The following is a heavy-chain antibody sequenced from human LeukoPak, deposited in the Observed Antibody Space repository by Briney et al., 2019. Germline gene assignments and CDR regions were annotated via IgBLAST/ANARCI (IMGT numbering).Heavy chain of an antibody. CDR3: AREMGYYDSSGLDY. D-gene: IGHD3-22*01. CDR1: GGSISSSNW. V-gene: IGHV4-61*01. J-gene: IGHJ4*02. CDR2: IYYSGST. Sequence: ASGTLSLTCAVSGGSISSSNWWSWIRQPPGKGLEWIGYIYYSGSTNYNPSLKSRVTISVDTSKNQFSLKLSSVTAADTAVYYCAREMGYYDSSGLDYWGQGTLVTVSS.